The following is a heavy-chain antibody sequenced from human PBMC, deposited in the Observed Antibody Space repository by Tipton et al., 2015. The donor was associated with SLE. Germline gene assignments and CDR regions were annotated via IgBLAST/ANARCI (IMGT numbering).Heavy chain of an antibody. V-gene: IGHV3-23*03. D-gene: IGHD5-24*01. Sequence: SLRLSCAASGFTFSSYGMHWVRQAPGKGLEWVSVIYSGGSTYYADSGKGRFTISRDNSKNTLYLQMNSLRAEDTAVYYCAKDIDGDSWGQGTLVTVSS. J-gene: IGHJ4*02. CDR2: IYSGGST. CDR1: GFTFSSYG. CDR3: AKDIDGDS.